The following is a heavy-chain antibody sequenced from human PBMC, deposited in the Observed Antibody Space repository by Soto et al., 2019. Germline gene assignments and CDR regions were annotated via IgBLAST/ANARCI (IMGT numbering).Heavy chain of an antibody. J-gene: IGHJ6*02. CDR2: IYTSRTT. D-gene: IGHD4-17*01. CDR1: GDSFGSGSYY. CDR3: ARDYGDYDAYYHYYGMDV. V-gene: IGHV4-31*03. Sequence: SETLSLTCTVSGDSFGSGSYYWCWLRQHPGKGLEWIGYIYTSRTTYYNPSLRSRVTISGDTSKNQFSLKLNSVTAADTAVYYCARDYGDYDAYYHYYGMDVWGQGTTVTVSS.